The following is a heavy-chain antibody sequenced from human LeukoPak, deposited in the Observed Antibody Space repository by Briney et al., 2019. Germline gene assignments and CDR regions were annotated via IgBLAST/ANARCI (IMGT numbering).Heavy chain of an antibody. J-gene: IGHJ4*02. V-gene: IGHV3-11*01. CDR1: GFTFSDYY. D-gene: IGHD4-17*01. CDR3: ARAPYGDYDRWYFDY. Sequence: GGSLRLSCAASGFTFSDYYMSWIRQAPGKGLEWVSYISSSGSTIYYADSAKGRFTISRDNAKNSLYLQMNSLRAEDTAVYYCARAPYGDYDRWYFDYWGQGTLVTVSS. CDR2: ISSSGSTI.